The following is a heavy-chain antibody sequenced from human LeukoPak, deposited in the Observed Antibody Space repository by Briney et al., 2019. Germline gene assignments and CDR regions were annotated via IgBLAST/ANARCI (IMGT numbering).Heavy chain of an antibody. J-gene: IGHJ4*02. CDR3: ARGAGYYDFWSGYFYFDY. CDR1: GYSISSGYY. V-gene: IGHV4-38-2*02. Sequence: SETLSLTCTVSGYSISSGYYWGWIRQPPGKGLEWIGRIYTSGSTNYNPSLKSRVTVSVDTSKNQFSLKLSSVTAADTAVYYCARGAGYYDFWSGYFYFDYWGQGTLVTVSS. D-gene: IGHD3-3*01. CDR2: IYTSGST.